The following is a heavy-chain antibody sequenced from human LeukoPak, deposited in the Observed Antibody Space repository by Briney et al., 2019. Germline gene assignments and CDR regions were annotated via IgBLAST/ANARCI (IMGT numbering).Heavy chain of an antibody. D-gene: IGHD3-10*01. J-gene: IGHJ5*02. CDR1: GGSFSGYY. CDR2: INHSGST. Sequence: PSETLSLSCAVYGGSFSGYYWSWIRHPPGKGLEWIGEINHSGSTNYNPSLKSRVTISVDTSKNQFSLKLSSVTAADTAVYYCARSKLYYGSGSSNHNWFDPWGQGTLVTVSS. CDR3: ARSKLYYGSGSSNHNWFDP. V-gene: IGHV4-34*01.